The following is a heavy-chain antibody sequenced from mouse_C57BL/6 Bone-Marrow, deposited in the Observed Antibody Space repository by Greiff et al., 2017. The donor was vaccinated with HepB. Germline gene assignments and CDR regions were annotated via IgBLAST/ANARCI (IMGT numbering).Heavy chain of an antibody. V-gene: IGHV1-81*01. CDR3: ARLAYCSNPLAY. D-gene: IGHD2-5*01. CDR1: GYTFTSYG. Sequence: QVQLQQSGAELARPGASVKLSCKASGYTFTSYGISWVKQRTGQGLEWIGEIYPRSGNTYYNEKFKGKATLTADKSSSKAYMELRSLTSEDSAVYFCARLAYCSNPLAYWGQGTLVTVSA. CDR2: IYPRSGNT. J-gene: IGHJ3*01.